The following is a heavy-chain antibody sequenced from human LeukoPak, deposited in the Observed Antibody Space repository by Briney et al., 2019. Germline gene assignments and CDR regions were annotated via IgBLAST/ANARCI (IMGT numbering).Heavy chain of an antibody. J-gene: IGHJ6*02. CDR1: GFTFSSYW. D-gene: IGHD6-13*01. CDR2: INSDGSST. CDR3: ARETGGSSWYNYYYYGMDV. V-gene: IGHV3-74*01. Sequence: GGSLRLSCAASGFTFSSYWMHWVRQAPGKGLVWVSRINSDGSSTSYADSVKGRFTISRDNAKNTLDLQMNSLRAEDTAVYYCARETGGSSWYNYYYYGMDVWGQGTTVTVSS.